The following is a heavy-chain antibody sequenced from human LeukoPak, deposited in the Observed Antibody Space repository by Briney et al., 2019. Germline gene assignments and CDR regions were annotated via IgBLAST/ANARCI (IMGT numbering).Heavy chain of an antibody. J-gene: IGHJ5*02. D-gene: IGHD6-6*01. CDR3: ARGSSNIAARNNWFDP. CDR1: GFTFSRNS. V-gene: IGHV3-21*01. Sequence: PGGSLRLSCAASGFTFSRNSMNWVRQAPGKGLEWVSSISTSSSYINYADSVKGRFTISRDNAKNSPYLQMNSLRAEGTAVYYCARGSSNIAARNNWFDPWGQGTLVTVSS. CDR2: ISTSSSYI.